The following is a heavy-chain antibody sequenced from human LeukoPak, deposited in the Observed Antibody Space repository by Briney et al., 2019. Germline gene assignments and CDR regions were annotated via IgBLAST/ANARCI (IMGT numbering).Heavy chain of an antibody. D-gene: IGHD3/OR15-3a*01. Sequence: ASVKVSCKASGYTFTGYYMHWVRQAPGQGLEWMGWINLNSGGTNYAQKFQGRVTMTRDTSISTAYMELSRLRSDDTAVYYCAREGTGVNWFDPWGQGTLVTVSS. V-gene: IGHV1-2*02. CDR1: GYTFTGYY. CDR3: AREGTGVNWFDP. J-gene: IGHJ5*02. CDR2: INLNSGGT.